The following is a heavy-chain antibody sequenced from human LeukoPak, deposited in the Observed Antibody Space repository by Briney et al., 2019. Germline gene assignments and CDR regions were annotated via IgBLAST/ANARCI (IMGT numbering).Heavy chain of an antibody. V-gene: IGHV3-21*06. CDR3: ARDPYSGSYGPYYYYYMDV. D-gene: IGHD1-26*01. Sequence: GGSLRLSCAASGFTFSSYNMNWVRQAPGKGPEWVSSITSSSTYIYYADSVKGRFTISRDNAKNSLYLQMDSLRVEDTAVYYCARDPYSGSYGPYYYYYMDVWGKGTTVTISS. CDR2: ITSSSTYI. J-gene: IGHJ6*03. CDR1: GFTFSSYN.